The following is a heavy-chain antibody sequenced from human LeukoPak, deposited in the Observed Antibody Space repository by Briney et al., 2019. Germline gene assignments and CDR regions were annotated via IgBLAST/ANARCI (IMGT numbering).Heavy chain of an antibody. CDR2: INSDGSST. CDR3: ARTFGYSYGFDD. Sequence: GGSLRLSCAASGFTFSSYWMHWVRQAPGKGLVWVSRINSDGSSTSYADSVKGRFTISRDNAKNTLYLQMNSLRAEDTAVHYCARTFGYSYGFDDWGQGTLVTVSS. V-gene: IGHV3-74*01. CDR1: GFTFSSYW. D-gene: IGHD5-18*01. J-gene: IGHJ4*02.